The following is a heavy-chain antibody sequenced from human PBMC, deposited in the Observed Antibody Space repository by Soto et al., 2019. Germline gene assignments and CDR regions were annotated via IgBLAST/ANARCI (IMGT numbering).Heavy chain of an antibody. CDR3: AKDTYDILTGYAYYYGMDV. D-gene: IGHD3-9*01. CDR2: ISGSGGTT. CDR1: GFTFSSYV. V-gene: IGHV3-23*01. J-gene: IGHJ6*02. Sequence: PGGSLRLSCAASGFTFSSYVMNWVRQAPGKGLEWVSGISGSGGTTYYADSVKGRFAISRDNSKNTLYLQMNSLRAEDTAEYYCAKDTYDILTGYAYYYGMDVWGQGTTVTVSS.